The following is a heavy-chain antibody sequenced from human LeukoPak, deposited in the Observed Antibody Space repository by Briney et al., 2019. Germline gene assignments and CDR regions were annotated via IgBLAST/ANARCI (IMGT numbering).Heavy chain of an antibody. D-gene: IGHD4-17*01. V-gene: IGHV3-23*01. Sequence: PGGSLRLSCAASGFTFGNYWMSWVRQAPGKGLEWVSAISDSGGSTYYEDSVKGRFTISRDNSKNTLYLQMNSLRAEDTAVYYCAKRTTATTSPLGYWGQGTLVIVSS. CDR3: AKRTTATTSPLGY. CDR1: GFTFGNYW. CDR2: ISDSGGST. J-gene: IGHJ4*02.